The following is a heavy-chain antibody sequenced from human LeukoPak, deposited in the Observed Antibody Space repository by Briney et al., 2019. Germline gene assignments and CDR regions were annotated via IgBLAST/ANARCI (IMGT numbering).Heavy chain of an antibody. Sequence: ASVKVSCKASGYTFTSYAMHWVRQAPGQRLEWMGWISGYNGNTKYAQKDQGRVTMTTDTSTSTAYMELRSLRSDDTAMYYCARAGYCSNGVCARGYYGMDVWGQGTTVTVSS. D-gene: IGHD2-8*01. CDR1: GYTFTSYA. J-gene: IGHJ6*02. CDR2: ISGYNGNT. CDR3: ARAGYCSNGVCARGYYGMDV. V-gene: IGHV1-18*01.